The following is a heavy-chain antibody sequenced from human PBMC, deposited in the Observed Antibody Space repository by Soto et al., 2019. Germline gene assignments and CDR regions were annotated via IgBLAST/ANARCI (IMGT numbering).Heavy chain of an antibody. J-gene: IGHJ4*02. CDR3: AKTGYCSSTSCYEQYYFDY. CDR1: GFTFSSYG. CDR2: ISYDGSNK. D-gene: IGHD2-2*01. Sequence: GGSLRLSCAASGFTFSSYGMHWVRQAPGKGLEWVAVISYDGSNKYYADSVKGRFTISRDNSKNTLYLQMNSLRAGDTAVYYCAKTGYCSSTSCYEQYYFDYWGQGTLVTVSS. V-gene: IGHV3-30*18.